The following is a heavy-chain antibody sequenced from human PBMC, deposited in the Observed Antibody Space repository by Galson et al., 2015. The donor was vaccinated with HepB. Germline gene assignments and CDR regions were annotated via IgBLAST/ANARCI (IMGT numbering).Heavy chain of an antibody. J-gene: IGHJ5*02. CDR3: ARTYQLLIEGWFDP. V-gene: IGHV1-69*13. Sequence: SVKVSCKASGYTFTSYYMHWVRQAPGQGLEWMGGIIPIFGTANYAQKFQGRVTITADESTSTAYMELSSLRSEDTAVYYCARTYQLLIEGWFDPWGQGTLVTVSS. CDR2: IIPIFGTA. CDR1: GYTFTSYY. D-gene: IGHD2-2*01.